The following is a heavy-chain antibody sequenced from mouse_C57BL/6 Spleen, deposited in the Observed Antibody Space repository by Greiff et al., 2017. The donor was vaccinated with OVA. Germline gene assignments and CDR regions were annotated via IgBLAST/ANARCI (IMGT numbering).Heavy chain of an antibody. D-gene: IGHD2-3*01. CDR3: ARWGGYYGY. CDR2: IYPSDSET. CDR1: GYTFTSYW. Sequence: QVQLQQPGAELVRPGSSVKLSCKASGYTFTSYWMDWVKQRPGQGLEWIGNIYPSDSETHYNQKFKDKATLTVDKSSSTAYMQLSSLTSEASAVYYCARWGGYYGYWGQGTTRTGSS. J-gene: IGHJ2*01. V-gene: IGHV1-61*01.